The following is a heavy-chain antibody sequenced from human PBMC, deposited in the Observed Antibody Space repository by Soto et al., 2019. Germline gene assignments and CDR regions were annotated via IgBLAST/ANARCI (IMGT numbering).Heavy chain of an antibody. CDR2: ISPYSGKT. J-gene: IGHJ4*02. Sequence: QIQLVQSGTEVRKPGASAKVSCKTSGYTFTNNDVCWVRQTPGQGLEWMGWISPYSGKTNYARKFKGRVTMTTDTSTXTXXXXXXXXXXXXXXXXXXXXXXXXXXPXYWGQGTLVTVSS. CDR3: XXXXXXXXPXY. CDR1: GYTFTNND. V-gene: IGHV1-18*01.